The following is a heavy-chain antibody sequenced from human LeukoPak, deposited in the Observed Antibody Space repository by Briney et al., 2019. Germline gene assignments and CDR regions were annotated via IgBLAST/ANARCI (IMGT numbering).Heavy chain of an antibody. Sequence: GGSLRLSCAASGFTFSDYYMSWIRQAPGKGLEWVSYISRGGSTIHYADSVKGRFTISRDNAKNSLYLQMNSLRAEDTAVYYCARAIRPYYYDSSGYPTDYWGQGTLVTVSS. V-gene: IGHV3-11*04. CDR1: GFTFSDYY. J-gene: IGHJ4*02. D-gene: IGHD3-22*01. CDR2: ISRGGSTI. CDR3: ARAIRPYYYDSSGYPTDY.